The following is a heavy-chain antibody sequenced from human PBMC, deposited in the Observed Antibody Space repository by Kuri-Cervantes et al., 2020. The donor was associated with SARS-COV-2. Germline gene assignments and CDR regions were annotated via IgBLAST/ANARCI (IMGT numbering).Heavy chain of an antibody. CDR2: IYHSGST. CDR1: GFTVSSNY. CDR3: ARDGSVARYPRTAFDI. Sequence: GSLRLSCAASGFTVSSNYMSWIRQPPGKGLEWIGSIYHSGSTYYNPSLKSRVTISVDTSKNQFSLKLSSVTAADTAVYYCARDGSVARYPRTAFDIWGQGTMVTVSS. J-gene: IGHJ3*02. D-gene: IGHD6-19*01. V-gene: IGHV4-38-2*02.